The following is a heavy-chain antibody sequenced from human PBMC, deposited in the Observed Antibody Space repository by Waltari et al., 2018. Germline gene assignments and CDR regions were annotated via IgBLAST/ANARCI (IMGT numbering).Heavy chain of an antibody. CDR2: MNPNSGST. V-gene: IGHV1-8*01. D-gene: IGHD3-10*01. CDR1: GYTFTSYD. Sequence: QVQLVQSGAEVKKPGASVKVSCTASGYTFTSYDIHWVRQATGQGLEWMGWMNPNSGSTGYAQKSQGGVTMTRNTSISTAYMELSSLRSEDTAVYYCATLGSLLWFGEPQDYWGQGTLVTVSS. CDR3: ATLGSLLWFGEPQDY. J-gene: IGHJ4*02.